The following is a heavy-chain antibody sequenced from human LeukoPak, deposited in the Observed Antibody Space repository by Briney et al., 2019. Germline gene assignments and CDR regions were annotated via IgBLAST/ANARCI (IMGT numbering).Heavy chain of an antibody. CDR2: IYSGGTA. J-gene: IGHJ4*02. Sequence: GGSLRLSCAASGFTVSTNYMTWVRHAPGEGLEWVSVIYSGGTAYFPDSVKDRFTISRDNSKNTVYLQKNSLRADDTAVYYCAGAPRYATPSGDYWAQGTLVSVSS. D-gene: IGHD2-2*01. CDR1: GFTVSTNY. CDR3: AGAPRYATPSGDY. V-gene: IGHV3-53*01.